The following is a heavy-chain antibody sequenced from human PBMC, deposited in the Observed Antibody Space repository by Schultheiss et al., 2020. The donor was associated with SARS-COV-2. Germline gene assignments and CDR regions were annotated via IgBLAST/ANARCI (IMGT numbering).Heavy chain of an antibody. V-gene: IGHV4-4*02. Sequence: SETLSLTCAVSGGSITSSNWWSWVRQPPGKGLEWIGEIYHSGSTNYNPSLKSRVTISVDKSKNQFSLRVTYVSAADTAVYYCARGFLSIQQDYYYSGMDVWGQGTTVTVSS. CDR1: GGSITSSNW. CDR3: ARGFLSIQQDYYYSGMDV. D-gene: IGHD2/OR15-2a*01. CDR2: IYHSGST. J-gene: IGHJ6*02.